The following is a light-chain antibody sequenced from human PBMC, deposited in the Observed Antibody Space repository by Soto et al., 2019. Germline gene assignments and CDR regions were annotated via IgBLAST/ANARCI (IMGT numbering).Light chain of an antibody. CDR3: QHYDSSPL. CDR1: QSVSSSY. Sequence: VLTQSPGTLSLSPGERGTLSCRASQSVSSSYLAWYQQKPGQAPRLLIYSASNRATGIPDRFSGTGSGTEFTLTISRLEPEDSAVYYCQHYDSSPLFGPGTKVDIK. CDR2: SAS. V-gene: IGKV3-20*01. J-gene: IGKJ3*01.